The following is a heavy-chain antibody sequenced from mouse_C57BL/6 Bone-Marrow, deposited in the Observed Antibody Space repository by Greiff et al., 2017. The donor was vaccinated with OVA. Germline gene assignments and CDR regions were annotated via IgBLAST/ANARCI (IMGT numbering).Heavy chain of an antibody. CDR1: GYSFTSYY. CDR2: IYPGSGNT. J-gene: IGHJ1*03. Sequence: QVQLQQSGPELVKPGASVKISCKASGYSFTSYYIHWVKQRPGQGLEWIGWIYPGSGNTKYNEKFKGQATLTADTSSSTAYMQLSSLTSEDSAVYYCARWGSYWYFDVWGTGTTVTVSS. V-gene: IGHV1-66*01. CDR3: ARWGSYWYFDV. D-gene: IGHD1-1*01.